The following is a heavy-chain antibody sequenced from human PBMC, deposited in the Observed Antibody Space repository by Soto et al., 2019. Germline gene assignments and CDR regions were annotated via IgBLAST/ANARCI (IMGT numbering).Heavy chain of an antibody. Sequence: ASVKVSCKASGYTFTSYGIHWVRQAPGQRLEWMGWINAANGDTKYSPKFQARVTITRDTSASTAYMELSSLRSEDTAVYYCVRRHVSATGIDWFDPWGQGTLVTVSS. V-gene: IGHV1-3*01. D-gene: IGHD6-13*01. J-gene: IGHJ5*02. CDR1: GYTFTSYG. CDR3: VRRHVSATGIDWFDP. CDR2: INAANGDT.